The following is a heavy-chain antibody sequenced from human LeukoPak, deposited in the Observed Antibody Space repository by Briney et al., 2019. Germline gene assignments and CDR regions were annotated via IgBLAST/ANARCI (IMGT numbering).Heavy chain of an antibody. CDR1: GYTFTSYH. J-gene: IGHJ5*02. CDR3: ARDSAYYYDSSGYYGGDWFDP. CDR2: INPSGGTT. D-gene: IGHD3-22*01. Sequence: ASVKVSCKASGYTFTSYHMHWVRQAPGQGLEWMGIINPSGGTTNYAQKFRGRVTMTRDTSISTAYMELSRLRSDDTAVYYCARDSAYYYDSSGYYGGDWFDPWGQGTLVTVSS. V-gene: IGHV1-46*01.